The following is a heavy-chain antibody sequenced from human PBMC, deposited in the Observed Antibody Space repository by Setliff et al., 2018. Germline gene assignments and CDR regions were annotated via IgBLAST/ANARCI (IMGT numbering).Heavy chain of an antibody. Sequence: SETLSLTCAVYGGSFSGYYWSWIRQPPGKGLEWLGEINHSGSTNCNPSLKSRVTISVDTSKNQFSLRLSSVTAADTAVYYCARAKFNIVTSIYFDYWGQGTLVTVSS. V-gene: IGHV4-34*01. J-gene: IGHJ4*02. CDR3: ARAKFNIVTSIYFDY. CDR1: GGSFSGYY. D-gene: IGHD5-12*01. CDR2: INHSGST.